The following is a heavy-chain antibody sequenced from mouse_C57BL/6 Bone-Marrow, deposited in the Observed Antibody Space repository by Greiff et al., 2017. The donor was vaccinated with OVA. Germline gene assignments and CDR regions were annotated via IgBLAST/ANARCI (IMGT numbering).Heavy chain of an antibody. CDR3: ARCRDYYGSSWYFDV. CDR2: IRNKANGYTT. J-gene: IGHJ1*03. V-gene: IGHV7-3*01. D-gene: IGHD1-1*01. CDR1: GFTFTDYY. Sequence: EVKLVESGGGLVQPGGSLSLSCAASGFTFTDYYMSWVRQPPGKALEWLGFIRNKANGYTTEYSASVKGRFTISRDNSQSILYLQMNALRAEDSATYYCARCRDYYGSSWYFDVWGTGTTVTVSS.